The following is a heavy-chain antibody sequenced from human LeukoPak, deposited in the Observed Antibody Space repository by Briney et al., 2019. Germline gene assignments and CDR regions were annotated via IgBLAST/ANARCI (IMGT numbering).Heavy chain of an antibody. V-gene: IGHV3-48*02. CDR2: ITASGTAM. CDR3: ASSGSYRFDY. Sequence: GGSLRLSCAASGFTFSSYSMNWVRQAPGKGLEWVSHITASGTAMFYADSVKGRFTISRDTAKNSLYLQMNSLRDEDTAVYYCASSGSYRFDYWGQGTQVTVSS. D-gene: IGHD1-26*01. CDR1: GFTFSSYS. J-gene: IGHJ4*02.